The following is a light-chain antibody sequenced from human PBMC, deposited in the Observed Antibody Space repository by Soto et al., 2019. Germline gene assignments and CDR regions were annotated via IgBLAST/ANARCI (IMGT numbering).Light chain of an antibody. CDR2: EVS. V-gene: IGLV2-23*02. CDR3: CSYAGSSTFVV. J-gene: IGLJ2*01. Sequence: QSALTQPASVSGSPGQSITISCTGTSSDVGSYNLVSWYQQHPGKAPKLMIYEVSKRPSGVSNRFSGSKSGNTASLTISGLRGEDEADYYCCSYAGSSTFVVFGGGTKLTVL. CDR1: SSDVGSYNL.